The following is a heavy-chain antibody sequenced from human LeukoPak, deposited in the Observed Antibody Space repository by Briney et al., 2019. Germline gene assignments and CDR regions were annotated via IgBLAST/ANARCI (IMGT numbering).Heavy chain of an antibody. Sequence: GVSLTLSCAASGFTFSDYYMSWLRQAPGKGLEWVSYISSSSSYTNYADSVKGRFTISRDNAKKSLYLQMNSLRAEDTAVYYCARDSGGYDGRAGNFDYWGQGALVTVSS. J-gene: IGHJ4*02. V-gene: IGHV3-11*05. CDR2: ISSSSSYT. CDR3: ARDSGGYDGRAGNFDY. CDR1: GFTFSDYY. D-gene: IGHD1-26*01.